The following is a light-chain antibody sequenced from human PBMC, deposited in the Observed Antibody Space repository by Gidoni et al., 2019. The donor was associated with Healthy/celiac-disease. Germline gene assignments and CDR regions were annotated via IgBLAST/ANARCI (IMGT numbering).Light chain of an antibody. CDR1: QDISNY. CDR3: QQYDNLGLT. V-gene: IGKV1-33*01. CDR2: DAS. Sequence: DIQKTQSPSSLSASVGDRVTITCQASQDISNYLNSDQQQPGNAPTLLTYDASTVETGVPSWFSGSGSVTDFTFTSSSLQPEDIATYYWQQYDNLGLTFXGXTKVEIK. J-gene: IGKJ4*01.